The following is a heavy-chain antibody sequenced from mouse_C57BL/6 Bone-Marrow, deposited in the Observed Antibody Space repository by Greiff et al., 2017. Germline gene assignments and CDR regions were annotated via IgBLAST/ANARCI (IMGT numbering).Heavy chain of an antibody. V-gene: IGHV1-74*01. CDR3: AMNYNAMGY. CDR1: GYTFTSYW. J-gene: IGHJ4*01. CDR2: FHPSDSDT. D-gene: IGHD2-12*01. Sequence: QVQLQQPGAELVKPGASVKVSCKASGYTFTSYWMHWVKQRPGQGLEWIGRFHPSDSDTNYNQKFKGKDTLTVYKSSSTAYMQLSSLTAEDSAVYYCAMNYNAMGYWGQGSSVTVSS.